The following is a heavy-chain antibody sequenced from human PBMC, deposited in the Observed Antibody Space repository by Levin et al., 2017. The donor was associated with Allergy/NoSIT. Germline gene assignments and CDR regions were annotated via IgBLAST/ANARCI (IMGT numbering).Heavy chain of an antibody. J-gene: IGHJ4*02. CDR2: IYYSGST. Sequence: SETLSLTCTVSGGSISSYYWSWIRQPPGKGLEWIGYIYYSGSTNYNPSLKSRVTISVDTSKNQFSLKLSSVTAADTAVYYCARVRSLKVATIPHFDYWGQGTLVTVSS. V-gene: IGHV4-59*01. CDR1: GGSISSYY. D-gene: IGHD5-12*01. CDR3: ARVRSLKVATIPHFDY.